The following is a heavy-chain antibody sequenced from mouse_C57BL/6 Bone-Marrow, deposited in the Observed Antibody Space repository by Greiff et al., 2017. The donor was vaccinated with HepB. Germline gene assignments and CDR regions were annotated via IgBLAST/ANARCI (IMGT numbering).Heavy chain of an antibody. Sequence: QVQLQHSGPELVKPGASVKISCKASGYSFTSYYIHWVKQRPGQGLEWIGWIYPGSGNTKYNEKFKGKATLTADTSSSTAYMQLSSLTSEDSAVYYCARWDDFAWFAYWGQGTLVTVSA. CDR1: GYSFTSYY. CDR3: ARWDDFAWFAY. V-gene: IGHV1-66*01. CDR2: IYPGSGNT. D-gene: IGHD2-4*01. J-gene: IGHJ3*01.